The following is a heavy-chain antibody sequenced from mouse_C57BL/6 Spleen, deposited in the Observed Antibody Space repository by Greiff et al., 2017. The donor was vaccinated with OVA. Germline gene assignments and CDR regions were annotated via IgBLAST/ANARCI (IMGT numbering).Heavy chain of an antibody. CDR1: GYTFTSYW. J-gene: IGHJ2*01. Sequence: VQLQQPGAELVMPGASVKLSCKASGYTFTSYWMHWVKQRPGQGLEWIGEIDPSDSYTNYNQKFKGKSTLTVDKSSSTAYMQLSSLTSEDSAVYYCARFYDGSSYYFDYWGQGTTLTVSS. CDR3: ARFYDGSSYYFDY. V-gene: IGHV1-69*01. D-gene: IGHD2-3*01. CDR2: IDPSDSYT.